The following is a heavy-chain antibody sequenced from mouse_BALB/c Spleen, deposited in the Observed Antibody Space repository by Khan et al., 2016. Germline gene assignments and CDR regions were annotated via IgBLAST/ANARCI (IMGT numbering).Heavy chain of an antibody. Sequence: QIQLVPSGPELKKPGETVKISCKASGYTFTNYGMNWVKQTPETGLKWMGWTNPYTGEPTYADDFKGRFAFSLETSATTAYLQINSLKNEDTATYFCARSSYYGYYYAMDYWGQGTAVTVSS. V-gene: IGHV9-3-1*01. J-gene: IGHJ4*01. CDR2: TNPYTGEP. D-gene: IGHD1-2*01. CDR3: ARSSYYGYYYAMDY. CDR1: GYTFTNYG.